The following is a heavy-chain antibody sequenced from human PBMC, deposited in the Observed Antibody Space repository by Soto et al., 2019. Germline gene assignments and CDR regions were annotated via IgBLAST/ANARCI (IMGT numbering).Heavy chain of an antibody. CDR2: INHSGST. J-gene: IGHJ5*02. CDR3: ASELKEQLVRFDP. CDR1: GGSFGDYY. V-gene: IGHV4-34*01. D-gene: IGHD6-13*01. Sequence: SETLSLTCAVYGGSFGDYYGSWIRQPPGKGLEWIGEINHSGSTNYNPSLKSRVTISVDTSKNQFSLKLSSVTAADTAVYYCASELKEQLVRFDPWGQGTLVTVSS.